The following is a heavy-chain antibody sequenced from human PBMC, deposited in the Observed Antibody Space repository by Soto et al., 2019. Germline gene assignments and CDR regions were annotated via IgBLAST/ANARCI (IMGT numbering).Heavy chain of an antibody. V-gene: IGHV1-18*01. Sequence: QVQLVQSGAEVREPGASVKVSCKTSGYTFSRYGITWVRQAPGQGLEWMGWINGNTGHTIYAMNLEDRLTISTDTSTSKPYLELRSLKPDDTALYYCASERKWEPLPYWGQGTLATVSS. CDR1: GYTFSRYG. D-gene: IGHD1-26*01. J-gene: IGHJ4*02. CDR3: ASERKWEPLPY. CDR2: INGNTGHT.